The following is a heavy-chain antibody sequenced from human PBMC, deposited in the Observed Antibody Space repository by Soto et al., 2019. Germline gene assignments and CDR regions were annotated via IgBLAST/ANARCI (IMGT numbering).Heavy chain of an antibody. J-gene: IGHJ6*02. CDR1: GFAFSSYA. D-gene: IGHD3-10*01. CDR2: ISSNGGST. V-gene: IGHV3-64D*08. Sequence: GGSLRLSCSASGFAFSSYAMHWVRQAPGKGLEYVSAISSNGGSTYYADSVKSRFTISRDNSKNTLYLQMSSLRAEDTAVYYCVKDAPYGSGSYYGDFSVYYYYGMDVWGQGTTVTVSS. CDR3: VKDAPYGSGSYYGDFSVYYYYGMDV.